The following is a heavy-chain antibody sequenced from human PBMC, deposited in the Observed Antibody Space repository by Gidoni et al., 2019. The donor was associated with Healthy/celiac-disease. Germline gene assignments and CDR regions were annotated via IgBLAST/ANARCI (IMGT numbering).Heavy chain of an antibody. Sequence: EVQLVESGGGLVKPGGSLRLSCAASGFTFSSYSMKWVRQAPGKGLEWVSSISSSSSYIYYADSVKGRFTISRDNAKNSLYLQMNSLRAEDTAVYYCARIKGYCSGGSCPGPFDYWGQGTLVTVSS. CDR3: ARIKGYCSGGSCPGPFDY. V-gene: IGHV3-21*01. CDR1: GFTFSSYS. CDR2: ISSSSSYI. J-gene: IGHJ4*02. D-gene: IGHD2-15*01.